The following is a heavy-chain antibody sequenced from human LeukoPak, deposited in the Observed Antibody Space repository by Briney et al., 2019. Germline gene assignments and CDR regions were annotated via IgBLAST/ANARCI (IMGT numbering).Heavy chain of an antibody. Sequence: SETLSLTCAVYGGSFSGYYWSWIRQPPGKGLEWIGEINHSGSTNYNPSLKSRVTISVDTSKNQFSLKLSSVTAADTAVYYCAGEYRGYYGHDAFDIWGQGTMVTVSS. CDR2: INHSGST. D-gene: IGHD3-10*01. CDR3: AGEYRGYYGHDAFDI. CDR1: GGSFSGYY. V-gene: IGHV4-34*01. J-gene: IGHJ3*02.